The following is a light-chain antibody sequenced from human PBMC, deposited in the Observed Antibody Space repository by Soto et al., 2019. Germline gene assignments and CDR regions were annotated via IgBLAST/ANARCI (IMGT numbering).Light chain of an antibody. J-gene: IGLJ2*01. V-gene: IGLV2-8*01. Sequence: QSALTQPPSASGSPGQSVTISCTGTSSDVGGYNYVSWYQQHPGKAPKLMISEVSKRPLAVLDRFFGFKSGNTASLSVSGLQAEDEADYYCSSFAGNNNLVFGGGTKLTV. CDR1: SSDVGGYNY. CDR2: EVS. CDR3: SSFAGNNNLV.